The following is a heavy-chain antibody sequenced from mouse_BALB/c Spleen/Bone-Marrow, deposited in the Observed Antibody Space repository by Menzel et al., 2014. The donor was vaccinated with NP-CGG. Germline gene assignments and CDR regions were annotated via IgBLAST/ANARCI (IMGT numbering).Heavy chain of an antibody. V-gene: IGHV9-3-1*01. J-gene: IGHJ2*01. D-gene: IGHD2-13*01. Sequence: LVESGPELKKPGETVKISCKASGYTFTNYGMNWVKQAPGKGLKWMGWINTYTGEPTYADDFKGRFAFSLETSASTAYLQINNLKNEDTATYFCARWGADCGDYNGYWGQGTTLTVSS. CDR3: ARWGADCGDYNGY. CDR1: GYTFTNYG. CDR2: INTYTGEP.